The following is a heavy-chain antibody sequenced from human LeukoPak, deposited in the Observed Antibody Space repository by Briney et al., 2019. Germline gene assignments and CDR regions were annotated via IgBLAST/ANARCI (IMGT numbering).Heavy chain of an antibody. V-gene: IGHV3-7*01. Sequence: GGSLRLSCAASGVAFISDLASSGRQAPGKGLEWVSNIDQDGRIQNYMDSVRGRFTISRDNAKNSGYMQMNSLRAEDTAVYYCARSLWPEDYWGPGILVTVSS. CDR3: ARSLWPEDY. CDR2: IDQDGRIQ. D-gene: IGHD3-10*01. J-gene: IGHJ4*02. CDR1: GVAFISDL.